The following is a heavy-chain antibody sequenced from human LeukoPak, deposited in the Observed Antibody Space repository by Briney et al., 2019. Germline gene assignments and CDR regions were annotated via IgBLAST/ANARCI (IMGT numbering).Heavy chain of an antibody. CDR3: AKGIAAVRLSFDY. CDR2: VSGSGGST. D-gene: IGHD6-13*01. Sequence: GGSLRLSCAASGFTFSSYAMSWVRQAPGKGLEWVSGVSGSGGSTYYADSVKGRFTISRDNSKNTVYLQMNSLRAEDTALYYCAKGIAAVRLSFDYWGQGTLVTVSS. V-gene: IGHV3-23*01. CDR1: GFTFSSYA. J-gene: IGHJ4*02.